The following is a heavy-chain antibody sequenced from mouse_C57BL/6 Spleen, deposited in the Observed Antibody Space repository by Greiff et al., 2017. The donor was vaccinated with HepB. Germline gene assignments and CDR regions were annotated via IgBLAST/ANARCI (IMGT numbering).Heavy chain of an antibody. CDR2: ISSGGDYI. D-gene: IGHD1-1*01. CDR3: TRSITTVVATPYYYAMDY. J-gene: IGHJ4*01. CDR1: GFTFSSYA. Sequence: DVMLVESGEGLVKPGGSLKLSCAASGFTFSSYAMSWVRQTPEKRLEWVAYISSGGDYIYYADTVKGRFTISRDNARNTLYLQMSSLKSEDTAMYYCTRSITTVVATPYYYAMDYWGQGTSVTVSS. V-gene: IGHV5-9-1*02.